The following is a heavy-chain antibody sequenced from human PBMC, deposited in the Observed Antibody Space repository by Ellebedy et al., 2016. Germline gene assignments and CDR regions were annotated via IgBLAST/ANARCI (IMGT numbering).Heavy chain of an antibody. Sequence: ASVKVSCKASGYTFTSYAIHWVRQAPGQRLEWMGWINAGTGNTGYSQKFQGRVTITRDTSASTAYMELSSLRSEETAVYYCAREGGIVGTRSFDYWGQGTLVTVSS. CDR3: AREGGIVGTRSFDY. D-gene: IGHD1-26*01. CDR1: GYTFTSYA. J-gene: IGHJ4*02. V-gene: IGHV1-3*01. CDR2: INAGTGNT.